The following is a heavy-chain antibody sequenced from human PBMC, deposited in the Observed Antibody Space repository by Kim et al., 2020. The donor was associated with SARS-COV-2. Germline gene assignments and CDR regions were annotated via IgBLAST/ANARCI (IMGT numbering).Heavy chain of an antibody. CDR2: IGTAGDT. V-gene: IGHV3-13*01. CDR1: GFTFSSYD. CDR3: VRGSLEQLVLRYYYYMDV. J-gene: IGHJ6*03. Sequence: GGSLRLSCAASGFTFSSYDMHWVRQATGKGLEWVSAIGTAGDTYYPGSVKGRFTISRENAKNSLYLQMNSLRAGDTDVYYCVRGSLEQLVLRYYYYMDVWGKGTTVTVSS. D-gene: IGHD6-13*01.